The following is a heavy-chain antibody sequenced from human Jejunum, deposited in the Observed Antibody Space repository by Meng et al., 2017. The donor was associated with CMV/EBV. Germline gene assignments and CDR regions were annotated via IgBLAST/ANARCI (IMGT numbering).Heavy chain of an antibody. J-gene: IGHJ4*02. CDR2: IFSSGYA. V-gene: IGHV4-31*02. Sequence: VSSGSINTGTHYWSWIRQHPGKGLEWIGNIFSSGYAYYSPSLRSRVTLSIDTSKNQFSLSLNSVTAADTAVYFCATKRTYPYQHFDFWGQGTLVTVSS. CDR3: ATKRTYPYQHFDF. CDR1: SGSINTGTHY. D-gene: IGHD3-16*02.